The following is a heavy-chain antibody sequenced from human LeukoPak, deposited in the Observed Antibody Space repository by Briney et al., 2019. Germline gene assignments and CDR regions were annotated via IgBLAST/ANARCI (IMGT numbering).Heavy chain of an antibody. J-gene: IGHJ6*03. D-gene: IGHD3-22*01. CDR2: ISGSGGST. V-gene: IGHV3-23*01. CDR1: GFTFSSYA. Sequence: GGSLRLCCAASGFTFSSYAMSWVRQAPGKGLEWVSAISGSGGSTYYADSVKGRFTISRDNSKNTLYLQMNSLRAEDTAVYYCAGYYDSSGYSMSGYYYYMDVWGKGTTVTVSS. CDR3: AGYYDSSGYSMSGYYYYMDV.